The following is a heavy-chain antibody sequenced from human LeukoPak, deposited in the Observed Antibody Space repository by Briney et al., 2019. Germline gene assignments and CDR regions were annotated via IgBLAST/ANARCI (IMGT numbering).Heavy chain of an antibody. V-gene: IGHV4-59*01. CDR1: GDSIIGYY. J-gene: IGHJ5*02. D-gene: IGHD6-19*01. Sequence: SETLSLTCTVSGDSIIGYYWSWIRQPPGKGLEWIGYISYTGSTNYNPSLKSRVTLSVDTSKNQFSPNLISVTAADTAVYYCAKQIAVPAYNWFDPWGQGTLVTVSS. CDR3: AKQIAVPAYNWFDP. CDR2: ISYTGST.